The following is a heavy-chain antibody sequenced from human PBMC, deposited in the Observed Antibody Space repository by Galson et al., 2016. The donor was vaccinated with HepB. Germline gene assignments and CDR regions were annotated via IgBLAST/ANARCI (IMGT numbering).Heavy chain of an antibody. CDR2: ISSRSSDI. Sequence: SLRLSCAASGFTFSSYTMNWVRQAPGKGLEWVSSISSRSSDIYYADSVKGRFTISRDNAKNSLYLQMNSLRAEDTAVYYCARVTLGPTRAKFDSWGQGTLVTVSS. D-gene: IGHD5-12*01. V-gene: IGHV3-21*01. J-gene: IGHJ4*02. CDR1: GFTFSSYT. CDR3: ARVTLGPTRAKFDS.